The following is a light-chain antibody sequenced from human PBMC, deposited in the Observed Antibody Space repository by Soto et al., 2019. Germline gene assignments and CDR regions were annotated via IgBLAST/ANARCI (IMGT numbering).Light chain of an antibody. CDR3: LQQNNYPIT. CDR1: QSITTF. J-gene: IGKJ5*01. V-gene: IGKV1-5*01. Sequence: DIQMTQSPSTLSASIGNRVTITCRASQSITTFLAWYQQKHGKAPQILIHDASKLEPGVPSRLSGGVSGTECTLTISSLKTEDGSTYYGLQQNNYPITFGQGTRLEI. CDR2: DAS.